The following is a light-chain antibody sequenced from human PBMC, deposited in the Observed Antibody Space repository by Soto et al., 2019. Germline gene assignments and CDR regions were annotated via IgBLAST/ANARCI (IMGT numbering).Light chain of an antibody. J-gene: IGKJ1*01. V-gene: IGKV3-20*01. CDR1: QSVSSSY. Sequence: EIVLTQSPGTLSLSPGERATLSCRASQSVSSSYLAWYQQKLGQAPRLLIYGASSRATGIPERFSGSGSGTDFTLPISRLEPEDFAVYYCQQYGSSPRTFGQGTKVEIK. CDR2: GAS. CDR3: QQYGSSPRT.